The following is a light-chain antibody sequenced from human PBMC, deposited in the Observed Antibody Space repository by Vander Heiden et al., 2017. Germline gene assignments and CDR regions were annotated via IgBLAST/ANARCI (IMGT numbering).Light chain of an antibody. Sequence: QSALPHLRSVSGSPGPSVTISCTGTSRDVGGYNYVSWYQQHPGKAPKLRIYDVSKRPSGVPDRFSGSKSGNTASLTISGLQAEDEADDYCCSYAGSYTFVFGTGTKVTVL. J-gene: IGLJ1*01. CDR3: CSYAGSYTFV. CDR1: SRDVGGYNY. CDR2: DVS. V-gene: IGLV2-11*01.